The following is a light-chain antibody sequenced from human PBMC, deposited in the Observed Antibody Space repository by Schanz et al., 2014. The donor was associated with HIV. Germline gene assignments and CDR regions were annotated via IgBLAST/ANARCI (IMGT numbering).Light chain of an antibody. V-gene: IGKV3-20*01. CDR1: QTVISSY. J-gene: IGKJ4*01. Sequence: EIVLTQSPATLSLSPGERATLSCRASQTVISSYLPWYQQKRDHPPRLLIYGASNRATGIPDRFSGSGSGTDFTLTISRLEPEDFAVYYCQQYSSSPLTFGGGTKVEIK. CDR3: QQYSSSPLT. CDR2: GAS.